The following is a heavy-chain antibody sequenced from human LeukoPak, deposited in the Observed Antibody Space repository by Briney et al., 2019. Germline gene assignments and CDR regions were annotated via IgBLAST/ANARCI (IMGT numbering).Heavy chain of an antibody. CDR2: ISSSSSYI. J-gene: IGHJ6*03. CDR1: GFTFSSYS. CDR3: ARNAGLNYYMDV. V-gene: IGHV3-21*01. D-gene: IGHD2-2*01. Sequence: GGSLRLSCAASGFTFSSYSMNWVRQAPGKGLEWVSSISSSSSYIYYADSVKGRFTISRDNAKNSLYLQMNSLRAEDTAVYYCARNAGLNYYMDVWGKGTTVTVSS.